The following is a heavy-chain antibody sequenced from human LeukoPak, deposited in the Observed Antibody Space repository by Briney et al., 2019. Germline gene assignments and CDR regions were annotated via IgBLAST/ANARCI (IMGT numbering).Heavy chain of an antibody. Sequence: PGGSLRLSCAASGFTFSSYWMSWVRQAPGKGLEWVANIKQDGSEKYYVDSVKGRFTISRDNAKNSLYLQMNSLRAEDTAVYYCAKDTDTAMVMYYFHYWGQGTLVTVSS. V-gene: IGHV3-7*03. J-gene: IGHJ4*02. CDR3: AKDTDTAMVMYYFHY. D-gene: IGHD5-18*01. CDR2: IKQDGSEK. CDR1: GFTFSSYW.